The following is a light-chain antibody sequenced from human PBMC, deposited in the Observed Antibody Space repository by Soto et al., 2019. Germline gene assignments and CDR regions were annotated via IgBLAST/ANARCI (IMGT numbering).Light chain of an antibody. Sequence: QAVVIQPPSASGAPGQRVTISCSGSYSNIGSKGVDWYQQFPGTAPKCVIYGNDQRPSGVPDRFSGSKSGTSASLAISGLQSEDEADYYCAAWDGSLNAVLFGGGTKPTVL. CDR1: YSNIGSKG. CDR3: AAWDGSLNAVL. J-gene: IGLJ2*01. V-gene: IGLV1-44*01. CDR2: GND.